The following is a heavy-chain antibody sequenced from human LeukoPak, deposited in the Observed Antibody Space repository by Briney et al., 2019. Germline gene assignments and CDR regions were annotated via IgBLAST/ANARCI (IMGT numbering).Heavy chain of an antibody. CDR2: INHSGNT. V-gene: IGHV4-34*01. Sequence: SETLSLTCAVYGGSFTDYYWNWIRQSPEKGLEWIGEINHSGNTNYNPSLESRVATSVDTSNKQFSLRLGSVTAADTAVYYCVRVRWLQANGDVWGQGTTVTVSS. J-gene: IGHJ6*02. CDR1: GGSFTDYY. CDR3: VRVRWLQANGDV. D-gene: IGHD5-24*01.